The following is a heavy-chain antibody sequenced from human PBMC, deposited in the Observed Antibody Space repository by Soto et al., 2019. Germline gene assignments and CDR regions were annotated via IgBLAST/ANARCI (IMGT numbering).Heavy chain of an antibody. CDR1: GISLSTSGLG. J-gene: IGHJ3*02. CDR2: IYLNDDK. Sequence: QITLKGSGHTLVKPTQNLTLTCSLSGISLSTSGLGVGWIRQPPGKALEWLALIYLNDDKHYSPSLKSRLTISKATSNILAGLTMTNMDPVDTDTYFCARGLASLPVFAFDIWGQGTMVTVS. CDR3: ARGLASLPVFAFDI. V-gene: IGHV2-5*01. D-gene: IGHD6-6*01.